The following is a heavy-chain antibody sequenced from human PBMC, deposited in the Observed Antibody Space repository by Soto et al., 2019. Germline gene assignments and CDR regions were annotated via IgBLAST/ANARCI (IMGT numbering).Heavy chain of an antibody. D-gene: IGHD3-9*01. CDR2: IYYSGST. CDR1: GGSISSSSYY. Sequence: SSETLSLTCTVSGGSISSSSYYWGWIRQPPGKGLEWIGSIYYSGSTYYNPSLKSRVTISVDTSKNQFSLKLSSVTAADTAVYYCARPGDGVLRYFVPFDYWGQGTLVTVSS. V-gene: IGHV4-39*01. CDR3: ARPGDGVLRYFVPFDY. J-gene: IGHJ4*02.